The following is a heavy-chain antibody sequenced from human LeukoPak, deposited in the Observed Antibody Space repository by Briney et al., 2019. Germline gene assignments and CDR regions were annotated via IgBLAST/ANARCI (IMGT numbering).Heavy chain of an antibody. V-gene: IGHV4-38-2*02. J-gene: IGHJ6*03. Sequence: SETLSLTCTVSGYSISSGYYWGWIRQPPGKGLEWIGSIYHSGSTYYNPSLKSRVTISVDTSKNQFSLKLSSVTAADTAVSYWARLRKNIVVVPAAMRTSYYYYYMDVWGKGTTVTIPS. CDR1: GYSISSGYY. CDR3: ARLRKNIVVVPAAMRTSYYYYYMDV. D-gene: IGHD2-2*01. CDR2: IYHSGST.